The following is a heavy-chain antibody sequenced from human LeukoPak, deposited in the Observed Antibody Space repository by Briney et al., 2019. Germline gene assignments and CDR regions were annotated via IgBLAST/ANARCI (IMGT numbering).Heavy chain of an antibody. CDR3: ARDIGPTTGYGDPRPIHFDY. CDR1: GDSVSSNSAA. CDR2: TYYRSKWYN. Sequence: SQTLSLTCAISGDSVSSNSAAWNWIRQSPSRGLEWLGRTYYRSKWYNDYAVSVKSRITINPDTSKNQFSLQLNSVTPEDTAVYYCARDIGPTTGYGDPRPIHFDYWGQGTLVTVSS. J-gene: IGHJ4*02. V-gene: IGHV6-1*01. D-gene: IGHD4-17*01.